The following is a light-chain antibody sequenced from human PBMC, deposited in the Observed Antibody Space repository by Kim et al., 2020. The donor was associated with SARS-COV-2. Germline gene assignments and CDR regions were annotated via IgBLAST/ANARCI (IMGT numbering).Light chain of an antibody. CDR1: SLRSYY. CDR3: MSRESGVNHVL. CDR2: DKN. V-gene: IGLV3-19*01. J-gene: IGLJ2*01. Sequence: SSELTQDPAVSVALGQIVRITCQGDSLRSYYATWYQQKPGQAPVLVIYDKNSRPSRIPARFSASYSGNTAFLTITGAQAGDDAVYYCMSRESGVNHVLFG.